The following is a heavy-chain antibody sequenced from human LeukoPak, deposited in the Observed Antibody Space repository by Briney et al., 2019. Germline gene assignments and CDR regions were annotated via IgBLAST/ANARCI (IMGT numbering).Heavy chain of an antibody. D-gene: IGHD5-18*01. CDR3: ARDVGSYGYQTN. CDR2: ISAYNGNT. V-gene: IGHV1-18*01. CDR1: GYTFTNYY. J-gene: IGHJ4*02. Sequence: ASVKISCKASGYTFTNYYMHWVRQAPGQGLEWMGWISAYNGNTNYAQKLQGRVTMTTDTSTSTAYMELRSLRSDDTAVYYCARDVGSYGYQTNWGQGTLVTVSS.